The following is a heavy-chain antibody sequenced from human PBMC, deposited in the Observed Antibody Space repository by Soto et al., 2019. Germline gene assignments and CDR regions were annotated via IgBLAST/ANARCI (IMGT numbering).Heavy chain of an antibody. CDR2: ISPDGGTT. CDR3: FGGNGGPQ. J-gene: IGHJ4*02. V-gene: IGHV3-7*03. Sequence: EVQLVESGGDLVQPGGSLRLSCATSDFTFRNYWLNWVRQAPGKGLEWVANISPDGGTTNYVDSVKGRFTVSIDNVRNSVSLQLHSLRVEDTAVYFCFGGNGGPQWGQGTLVTVSS. D-gene: IGHD3-16*01. CDR1: DFTFRNYW.